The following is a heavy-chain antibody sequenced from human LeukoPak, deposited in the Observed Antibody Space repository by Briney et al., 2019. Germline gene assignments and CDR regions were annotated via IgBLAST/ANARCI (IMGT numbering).Heavy chain of an antibody. V-gene: IGHV4-38-2*01. J-gene: IGHJ3*01. CDR3: AKTDYGDYGGFNS. D-gene: IGHD4-17*01. Sequence: SETLSLTCAVSSYSISSGYSWGWIRQPPGKGLEWIGNIYVSGSTYYNLSLKSRVTISIDMSNNLFSLKLISVTAADTAVYRCAKTDYGDYGGFNSWGQGTMVTVSS. CDR2: IYVSGST. CDR1: SYSISSGYS.